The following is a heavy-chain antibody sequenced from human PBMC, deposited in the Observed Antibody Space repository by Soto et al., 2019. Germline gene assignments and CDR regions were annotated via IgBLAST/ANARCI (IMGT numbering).Heavy chain of an antibody. CDR3: ARGWSGWRVWLDY. D-gene: IGHD6-19*01. CDR2: INHSGST. J-gene: IGHJ4*02. Sequence: QVQLQQWGAGLLKPSETLSLTCAVYGGSFSGYYWSWIRQPPGQGLEWIGEINHSGSTNYNPSLKSRVTISVDTSKNQFSRKLSSATSADTTVYYCARGWSGWRVWLDYWGQGTLVTVSS. CDR1: GGSFSGYY. V-gene: IGHV4-34*01.